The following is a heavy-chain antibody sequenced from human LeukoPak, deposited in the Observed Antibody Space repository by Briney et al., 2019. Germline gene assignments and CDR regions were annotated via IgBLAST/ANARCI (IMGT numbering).Heavy chain of an antibody. CDR3: AREGDFWSGYPIDHYYYMDV. J-gene: IGHJ6*03. V-gene: IGHV3-23*01. D-gene: IGHD3-3*01. CDR2: ISGRGDLE. Sequence: GGSLRLSCSASGFTFSSYAMTWVRQAPGKGLEWVSTISGRGDLEFYTESVKGRFTISRDYSKNTVHLQMDSLRAEDTAIYYCAREGDFWSGYPIDHYYYMDVWGKGTTVTVTS. CDR1: GFTFSSYA.